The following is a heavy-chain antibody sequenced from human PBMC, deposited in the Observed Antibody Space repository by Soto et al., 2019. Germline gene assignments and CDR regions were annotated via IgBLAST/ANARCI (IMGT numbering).Heavy chain of an antibody. D-gene: IGHD2-2*01. Sequence: GGSLRLSCAASGFTFSSYAMHWVRQAPGKGLEYVSAISSNGGSTYYANSVKGRFTISRDNSKNTLYLQMGSLRAEDMAVYYCARGRHCSSTSCQDAFDIWGQGTMVTVSS. CDR2: ISSNGGST. V-gene: IGHV3-64*01. CDR3: ARGRHCSSTSCQDAFDI. J-gene: IGHJ3*02. CDR1: GFTFSSYA.